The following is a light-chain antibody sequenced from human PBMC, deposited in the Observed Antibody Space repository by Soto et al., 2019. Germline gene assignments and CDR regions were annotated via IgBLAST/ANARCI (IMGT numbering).Light chain of an antibody. J-gene: IGLJ1*01. CDR1: SSDVGSYNL. Sequence: QSALTQPASVSGSPGQSITISCTGTSSDVGSYNLFSWYQQPPGKAPNVMIYEVSKRPSGVSNRFSGSKSGDTASLTISGLQAEDEADYYCCSYAGSSTYVFGGGTKLTVL. CDR3: CSYAGSSTYV. CDR2: EVS. V-gene: IGLV2-23*02.